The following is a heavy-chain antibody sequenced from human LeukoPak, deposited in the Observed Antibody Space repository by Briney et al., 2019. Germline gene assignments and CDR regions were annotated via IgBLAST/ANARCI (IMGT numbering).Heavy chain of an antibody. CDR3: VSLWFGQLSVNNNYYMDA. V-gene: IGHV3-53*01. J-gene: IGHJ6*03. Sequence: GGSLRPSCAPSGFNARSNYISWVRQAPGQGLGWVSVIYSDGRTYYAGSVKGRFTISRDNSKNTLYLQMDSLRAENTAVYYCVSLWFGQLSVNNNYYMDAWGKGTTVTISS. CDR1: GFNARSNY. CDR2: IYSDGRT. D-gene: IGHD3-10*01.